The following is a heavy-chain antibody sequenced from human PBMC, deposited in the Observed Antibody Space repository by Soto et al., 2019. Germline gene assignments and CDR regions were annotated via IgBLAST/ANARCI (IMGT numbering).Heavy chain of an antibody. CDR2: TYYRSKWYN. V-gene: IGHV6-1*01. Sequence: SQTLSLTCAISGDSVSSNSAAWNWIRQSPSGGLEWLGRTYYRSKWYNDYAVSVKSRITINPDTSKNQFSLQLNSVTPEDTAVYYCAREGGYEWAYYYGMDVWGQGTTVTVSS. CDR1: GDSVSSNSAA. CDR3: AREGGYEWAYYYGMDV. D-gene: IGHD5-12*01. J-gene: IGHJ6*02.